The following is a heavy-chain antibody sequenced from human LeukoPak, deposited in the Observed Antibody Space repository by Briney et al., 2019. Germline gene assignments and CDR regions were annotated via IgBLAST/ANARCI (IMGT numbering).Heavy chain of an antibody. J-gene: IGHJ6*03. D-gene: IGHD2-2*01. CDR1: RFTFSSYS. CDR3: ARDFGVGCSSTSCYYYYYMDV. Sequence: PGGSLRLSCAASRFTFSSYSMNWVRQAPGKGLEWVSSISSSSSYIYYADSVKGRFTISRDNAKNSLYLQMNSLRAEDTAVYYCARDFGVGCSSTSCYYYYYMDVWGKGTTVTISS. V-gene: IGHV3-21*01. CDR2: ISSSSSYI.